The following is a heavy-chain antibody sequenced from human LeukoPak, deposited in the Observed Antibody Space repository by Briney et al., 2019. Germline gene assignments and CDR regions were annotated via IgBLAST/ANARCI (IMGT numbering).Heavy chain of an antibody. CDR1: GFTFSTYW. CDR3: ARGRGTCSGDSCYFDY. V-gene: IGHV3-74*01. CDR2: INGDGGNT. D-gene: IGHD2-15*01. Sequence: GGSLRLSCAASGFTFSTYWIHWVRQAPGKGLVWVSRINGDGGNTIYADSVRGRFTISRDNAENTLYLQMNSLRAEDTAVYYCARGRGTCSGDSCYFDYWGQGTLVTVSS. J-gene: IGHJ4*02.